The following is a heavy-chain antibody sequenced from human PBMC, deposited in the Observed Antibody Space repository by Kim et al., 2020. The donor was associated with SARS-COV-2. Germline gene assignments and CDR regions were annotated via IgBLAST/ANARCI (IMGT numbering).Heavy chain of an antibody. CDR1: GHTFTSDS. V-gene: IGHV1-18*04. D-gene: IGHD2-15*01. CDR3: PGGYYFDF. J-gene: IGHJ4*02. CDR2: IDCGNGNT. Sequence: ASVKVSCKTSGHTFTSDSIRWVRQAPGQGLEWMGGIDCGNGNTKYSQKFQGRVTMTTDTSTSTAYMELSSLRSEDTAVYYCPGGYYFDFWGQGTLVTVSS.